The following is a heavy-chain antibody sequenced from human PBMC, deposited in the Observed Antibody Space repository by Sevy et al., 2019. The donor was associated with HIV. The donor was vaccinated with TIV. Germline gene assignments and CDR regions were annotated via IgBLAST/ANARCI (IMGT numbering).Heavy chain of an antibody. J-gene: IGHJ2*01. D-gene: IGHD3-22*01. Sequence: SETLSLTCAVSGASITSYYWNWIRQSPGKGLEWIACVYHSGTTSYNPSLKSRVSISLDTSRKQFSLTLYTVTAADTAIYCCARVRRRPPVVDSNWYFDVWGRGTLVTVSS. CDR1: GASITSYY. CDR3: ARVRRRPPVVDSNWYFDV. V-gene: IGHV4-59*12. CDR2: VYHSGTT.